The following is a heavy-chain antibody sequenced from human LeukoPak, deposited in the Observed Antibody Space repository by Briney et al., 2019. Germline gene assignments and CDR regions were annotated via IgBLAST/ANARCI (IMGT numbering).Heavy chain of an antibody. CDR2: ISSSSSYI. J-gene: IGHJ5*02. D-gene: IGHD1-1*01. V-gene: IGHV3-21*01. CDR3: ARDLQLNQPLNWFDP. CDR1: GFTFSSYS. Sequence: GGSLRLSCAASGFTFSSYSMNWVRQAPGKGLEWVSSISSSSSYIYYADSVKGRFTISRDNAKNSLYLQMNSLRAEDTAVYYCARDLQLNQPLNWFDPWGQGTLVTVS.